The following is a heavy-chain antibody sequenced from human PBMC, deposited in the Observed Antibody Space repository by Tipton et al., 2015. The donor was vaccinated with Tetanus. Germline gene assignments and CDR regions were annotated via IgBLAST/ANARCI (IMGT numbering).Heavy chain of an antibody. J-gene: IGHJ4*02. CDR3: ATSGGDCSGGSCYSV. CDR1: GYSFTSYW. D-gene: IGHD2-15*01. Sequence: QLVQSGPEVKKPGESLKISCKGSGYSFTSYWIGRVRQMPGKGLEWMGIIYPGDSDTRYSPSFQGQVTISADKSISTAYLQWSSRRASDTAIYYCATSGGDCSGGSCYSVWGQGTLVTVSS. V-gene: IGHV5-51*01. CDR2: IYPGDSDT.